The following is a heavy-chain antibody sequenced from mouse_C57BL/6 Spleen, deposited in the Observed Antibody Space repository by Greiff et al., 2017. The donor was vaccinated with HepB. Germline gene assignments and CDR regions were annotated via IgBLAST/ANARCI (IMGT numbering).Heavy chain of an antibody. D-gene: IGHD2-3*01. CDR3: ARSYDSLWFAY. J-gene: IGHJ3*01. CDR2: IYPGRGNT. Sequence: VQLQQSGAELVRPGASVKLSCKASGYTFTDYYINWVKQRPGQGLEWIARIYPGRGNTYYNEKFKGKATLTAEKSSSPAYMQLSSLTSEDSAVYFCARSYDSLWFAYWGQGTLVTVSA. V-gene: IGHV1-76*01. CDR1: GYTFTDYY.